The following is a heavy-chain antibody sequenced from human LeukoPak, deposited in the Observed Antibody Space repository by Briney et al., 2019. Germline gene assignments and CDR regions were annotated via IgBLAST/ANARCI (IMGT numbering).Heavy chain of an antibody. CDR3: AREHSSSSGKVFDY. D-gene: IGHD6-6*01. V-gene: IGHV1-2*02. CDR2: INPNSGGT. Sequence: ASVKVSCKASGYAFPGYYMHWVRQAPGQGLEWMGWINPNSGGTNYAQKFQGRVTMTRDTPISTAYMELSRLRSDDTAVYYCAREHSSSSGKVFDYWGQGTLVTVSS. J-gene: IGHJ4*02. CDR1: GYAFPGYY.